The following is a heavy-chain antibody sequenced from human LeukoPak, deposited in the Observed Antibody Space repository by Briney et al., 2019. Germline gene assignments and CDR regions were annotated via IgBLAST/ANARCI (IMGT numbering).Heavy chain of an antibody. J-gene: IGHJ4*02. V-gene: IGHV4-59*08. Sequence: PSETLSLTCTVSGGSISSYYWSWIRQPPGKGLEWIGYIYYSGRTNYNPSLKSRVTISVDTSKNQFSLKLSSVTAADTAVYYCARTNFGREYYFDYWGQGTLVTVSS. CDR3: ARTNFGREYYFDY. D-gene: IGHD1-7*01. CDR2: IYYSGRT. CDR1: GGSISSYY.